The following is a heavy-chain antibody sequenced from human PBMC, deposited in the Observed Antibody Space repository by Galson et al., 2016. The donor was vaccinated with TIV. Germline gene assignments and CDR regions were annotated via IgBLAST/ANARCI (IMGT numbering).Heavy chain of an antibody. J-gene: IGHJ4*02. D-gene: IGHD6-19*01. Sequence: SLRLSCAPSGFTFSSYAMSWVRQAPGKGLEWLSIIYGSGTITFYADSVKGRFTISRDNSKNSLYLQMSNLRVEDTAIYYCAQWLGTSNSWGQGTLVTVSS. V-gene: IGHV3-23*05. CDR3: AQWLGTSNS. CDR2: IYGSGTIT. CDR1: GFTFSSYA.